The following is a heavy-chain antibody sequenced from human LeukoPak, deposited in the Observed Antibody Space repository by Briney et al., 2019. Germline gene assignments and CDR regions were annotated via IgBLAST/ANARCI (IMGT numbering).Heavy chain of an antibody. Sequence: SETLSHTCAVYGGSFSGYYWSWIRQPPGKGLEWIGEINHSGSTNYNPSLKSRVTISVDTSKNQFSLKLSSVTAADTAVYYCARESGDGYNTFGYWGQGTLVTVSS. CDR2: INHSGST. D-gene: IGHD5-24*01. CDR1: GGSFSGYY. CDR3: ARESGDGYNTFGY. J-gene: IGHJ4*02. V-gene: IGHV4-34*01.